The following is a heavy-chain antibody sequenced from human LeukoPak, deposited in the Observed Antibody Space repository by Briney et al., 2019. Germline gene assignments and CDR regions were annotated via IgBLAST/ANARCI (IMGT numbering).Heavy chain of an antibody. D-gene: IGHD1-1*01. CDR2: INSASSAI. CDR1: GFTFSGYS. V-gene: IGHV3-48*04. Sequence: GGSLRLSCAASGFTFSGYSMNWVRQTPGKGLEWVSYINSASSAIYYVDSVKGRFTFSRDNAKNSLYLQMDSLRAEDTAVYYCARGRTGTDFDYWGQGTLVTVSP. J-gene: IGHJ4*02. CDR3: ARGRTGTDFDY.